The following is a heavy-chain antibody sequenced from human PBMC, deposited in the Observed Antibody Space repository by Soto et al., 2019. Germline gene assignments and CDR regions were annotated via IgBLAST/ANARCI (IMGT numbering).Heavy chain of an antibody. Sequence: GGSLRLSCAASGFTFSSYSMNWVRQAPGKGLEWVSSISSSSSYIYYADSVKGRFTISRDNAKNSLYRQMNSLRAEDTAVYYCARDVRPCTSCYETNWFDPWGQGTLVTVSS. J-gene: IGHJ5*02. CDR2: ISSSSSYI. CDR1: GFTFSSYS. CDR3: ARDVRPCTSCYETNWFDP. D-gene: IGHD2-2*01. V-gene: IGHV3-21*01.